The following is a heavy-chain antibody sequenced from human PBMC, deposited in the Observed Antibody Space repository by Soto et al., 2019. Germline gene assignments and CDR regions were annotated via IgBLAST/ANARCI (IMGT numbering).Heavy chain of an antibody. CDR1: GYTFTGYY. Sequence: ASVKVSCKASGYTFTGYYMHWVRQAPGQGLEWMGWINPNSGGTNYAQKFQGRVTMTRDTSISTAYMELSRLRSDDTAVYYCAGVGGGSGGWFWGVDAFDIWGQGTMVTVSS. D-gene: IGHD6-19*01. CDR2: INPNSGGT. J-gene: IGHJ3*02. V-gene: IGHV1-2*02. CDR3: AGVGGGSGGWFWGVDAFDI.